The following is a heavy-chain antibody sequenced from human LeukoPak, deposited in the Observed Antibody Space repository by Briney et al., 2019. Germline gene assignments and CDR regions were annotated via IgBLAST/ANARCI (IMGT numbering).Heavy chain of an antibody. J-gene: IGHJ6*02. CDR2: ISAYNGNT. CDR3: ARAYSGYDSRTYYYYGMDV. D-gene: IGHD5-12*01. Sequence: GASVKVSCKASGYTFTSYGISWVRQAPGQGLEWMGWISAYNGNTNYAQKLQGRVTMTTDTSTSTAYMELRSLRSDDTAVYYCARAYSGYDSRTYYYYGMDVWGQGTTVTVSS. V-gene: IGHV1-18*01. CDR1: GYTFTSYG.